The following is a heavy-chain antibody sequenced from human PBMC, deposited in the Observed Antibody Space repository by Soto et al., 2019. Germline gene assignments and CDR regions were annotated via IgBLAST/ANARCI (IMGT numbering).Heavy chain of an antibody. CDR2: FDPEDGET. CDR3: ATATTALIFGVVTKGYNWFDP. V-gene: IGHV1-24*01. CDR1: GYTLTELS. J-gene: IGHJ5*02. D-gene: IGHD3-3*01. Sequence: ASVKVSCKVSGYTLTELSMHWVRQAPGKGLEWMGGFDPEDGETIYAQKFQGRVTMTEDTSTDTAYMELSSLRSEDTAVYYFATATTALIFGVVTKGYNWFDPWGQGTLVTVSS.